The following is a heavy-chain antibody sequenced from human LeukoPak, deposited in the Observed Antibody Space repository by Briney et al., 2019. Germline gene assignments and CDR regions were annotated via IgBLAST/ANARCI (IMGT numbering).Heavy chain of an antibody. CDR3: ARAEGYGGELDS. CDR2: IPYDGSNK. Sequence: GRSLRLSCAASGFTFSSYVMHWVRQAPGKGLEWVAVIPYDGSNKYYADSVKGRFTISRENSKNRLYLQMNSLRAEDTAVYYCARAEGYGGELDSWGQGTLVTVAS. CDR1: GFTFSSYV. J-gene: IGHJ4*02. D-gene: IGHD4-23*01. V-gene: IGHV3-30*04.